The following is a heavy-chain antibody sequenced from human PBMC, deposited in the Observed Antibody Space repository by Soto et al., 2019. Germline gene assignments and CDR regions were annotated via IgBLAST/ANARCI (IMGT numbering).Heavy chain of an antibody. CDR3: AIHWIAGSSIP. Sequence: PSETLSLTCSVSGDSISSSSQYWGWIRQPPGKGLEWIGSIHYSGTSYYNPSLKSRVTIFVDTSKNQLSLKLSSVTAADTAVYYCAIHWIAGSSIPWGQGTLVTVSS. V-gene: IGHV4-39*01. D-gene: IGHD2-21*01. CDR2: IHYSGTS. CDR1: GDSISSSSQY. J-gene: IGHJ5*02.